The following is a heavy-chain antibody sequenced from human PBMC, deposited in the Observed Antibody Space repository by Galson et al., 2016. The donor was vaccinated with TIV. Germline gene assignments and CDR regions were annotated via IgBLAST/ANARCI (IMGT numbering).Heavy chain of an antibody. CDR2: MSYNGNA. V-gene: IGHV4-59*01. J-gene: IGHJ4*02. Sequence: TLSLTCTVSNGSINGYYWGWIRQPPGKGLEWIGYMSYNGNANYNPSLKSRVTISIDTSKNHLSLKMSSVTAADTAVYSCARGRWGSRFDYWGQGTLV. CDR3: ARGRWGSRFDY. D-gene: IGHD3-16*01. CDR1: NGSINGYY.